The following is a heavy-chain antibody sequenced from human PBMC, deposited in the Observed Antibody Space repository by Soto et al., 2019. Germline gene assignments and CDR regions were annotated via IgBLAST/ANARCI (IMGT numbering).Heavy chain of an antibody. D-gene: IGHD2-8*02. CDR2: ISGNGGST. V-gene: IGHV3-64*01. Sequence: EVQLVESGGNLAQPGGSLRLSCAASGFTFSTYPMHWVRQGPGTGLEYVAGISGNGGSTHYANSVKGRFTISRDNSKSTLYLQSGRLRAEDMAVYYCARDYCPGGVCYTIFDYWGQGTLVTVSS. CDR3: ARDYCPGGVCYTIFDY. J-gene: IGHJ4*02. CDR1: GFTFSTYP.